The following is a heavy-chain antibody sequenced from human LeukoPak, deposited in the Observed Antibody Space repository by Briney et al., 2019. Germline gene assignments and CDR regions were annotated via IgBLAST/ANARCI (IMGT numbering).Heavy chain of an antibody. CDR2: ISAYNGNT. J-gene: IGHJ3*02. V-gene: IGHV1-18*01. CDR3: ARDRWELRQNDAFDI. Sequence: ASVKVSRKASGYTFTSYGISWVRQAPGQGLEWMGWISAYNGNTNYAQKLQGRVTMTTDTYTSTAYMELRSLRSDDTAVYYCARDRWELRQNDAFDIWGQGTMVTVSS. CDR1: GYTFTSYG. D-gene: IGHD1-26*01.